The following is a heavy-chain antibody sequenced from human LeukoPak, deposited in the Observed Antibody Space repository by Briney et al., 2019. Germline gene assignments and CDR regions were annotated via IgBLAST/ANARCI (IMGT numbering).Heavy chain of an antibody. CDR1: GYTFTGYY. Sequence: ASVKVSCKALGYTFTGYYMHWVRQAPGQGLEWMGRINPNSGGTNYAQKFQGRVTMTRDTSISTVYMELSRLRSDDTAVYYCAAWAYVSGNGMDVWGQGTTVTVSS. CDR3: AAWAYVSGNGMDV. D-gene: IGHD3-10*01. V-gene: IGHV1-2*06. J-gene: IGHJ6*02. CDR2: INPNSGGT.